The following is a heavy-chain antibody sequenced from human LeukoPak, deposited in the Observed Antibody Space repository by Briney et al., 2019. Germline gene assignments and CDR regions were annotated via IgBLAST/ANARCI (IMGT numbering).Heavy chain of an antibody. CDR3: ARRGSSGLFDY. CDR2: IYYSGST. J-gene: IGHJ4*02. D-gene: IGHD6-19*01. V-gene: IGHV4-59*08. Sequence: SETLSLTCTVSGGSISSYYWSWIRQPPGQGLEWIGYIYYSGSTNYNPSLKSQVTISVDTSKNQFSLKLSSVTAADTAVYYCARRGSSGLFDYWGQGTLVTVSS. CDR1: GGSISSYY.